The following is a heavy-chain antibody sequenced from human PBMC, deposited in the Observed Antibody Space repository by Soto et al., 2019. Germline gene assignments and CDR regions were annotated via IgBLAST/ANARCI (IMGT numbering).Heavy chain of an antibody. J-gene: IGHJ4*02. D-gene: IGHD6-19*01. CDR2: TSASGDST. V-gene: IGHV3-23*01. CDR3: VRHGGSGSFDY. Sequence: PGGSLRLSCAVSGFPFSSSAMSWVRQAPGKGLEWVSSTSASGDSTYYADSVKGRFTISRDNSKNTLYLQMNSLRAEDTAVYYCVRHGGSGSFDYWGQGTLVTVSS. CDR1: GFPFSSSA.